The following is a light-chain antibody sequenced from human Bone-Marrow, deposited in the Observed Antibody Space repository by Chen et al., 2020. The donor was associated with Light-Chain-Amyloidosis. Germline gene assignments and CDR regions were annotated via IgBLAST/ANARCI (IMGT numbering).Light chain of an antibody. J-gene: IGLJ1*01. Sequence: QSALNQPASVSGSPGQSITISCTGTSGEIDDFSCFSWYPHHPGKATKVIIFDVSNRPSGVSSRCSSSKSGNTASLTISGLQAEDEADYYCSSYTTNRGLFGTGTKVTVL. CDR1: SGEIDDFSC. CDR3: SSYTTNRGL. CDR2: DVS. V-gene: IGLV2-14*03.